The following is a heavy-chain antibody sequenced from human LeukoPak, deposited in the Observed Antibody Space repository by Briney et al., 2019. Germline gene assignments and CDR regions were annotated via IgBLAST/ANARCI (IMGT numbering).Heavy chain of an antibody. D-gene: IGHD6-13*01. CDR3: AGAGGIAAAGTYYYYYMDV. CDR2: IIPIFGTA. V-gene: IGHV1-69*05. J-gene: IGHJ6*03. Sequence: ASVKVSCKASGGTFSSYAISWVRQAPGQGLEWMGGIIPIFGTANYAQKFQGRVTITTDESTSTAYMELSSLRSEDTAVYYCAGAGGIAAAGTYYYYYMDVWGKGTTVTVSS. CDR1: GGTFSSYA.